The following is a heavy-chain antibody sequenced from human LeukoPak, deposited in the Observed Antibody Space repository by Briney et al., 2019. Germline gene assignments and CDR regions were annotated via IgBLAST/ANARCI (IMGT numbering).Heavy chain of an antibody. CDR3: ARYVVVTAYFGY. D-gene: IGHD2-21*02. J-gene: IGHJ4*02. Sequence: PSETLSLTCTVSGGSISSYYWSWIRQPPGKGLEWIGYIYYSGSTNYNPSLKRRVTISVDTSKNQFSLKPSSVTAADTAVYYCARYVVVTAYFGYWGQGTLVTVSS. CDR1: GGSISSYY. V-gene: IGHV4-59*01. CDR2: IYYSGST.